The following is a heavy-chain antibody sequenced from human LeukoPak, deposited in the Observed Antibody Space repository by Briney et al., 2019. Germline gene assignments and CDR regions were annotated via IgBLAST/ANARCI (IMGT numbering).Heavy chain of an antibody. D-gene: IGHD2-2*01. CDR2: ISSNGGST. J-gene: IGHJ4*02. Sequence: GGSLRLSCAASGFTFSTYGMHWVRQAPGKGLEYVSAISSNGGSTYYANSVKGRFTISRDNSKNTLYLQMGSLRAEDMAVYYCAREERYCSSTSCYSSFDYWGQGTLVTVSS. CDR1: GFTFSTYG. CDR3: AREERYCSSTSCYSSFDY. V-gene: IGHV3-64*01.